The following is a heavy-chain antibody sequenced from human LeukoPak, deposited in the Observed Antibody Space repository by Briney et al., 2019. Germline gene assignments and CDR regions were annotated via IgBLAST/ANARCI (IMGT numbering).Heavy chain of an antibody. D-gene: IGHD2-21*01. Sequence: ASVKVSCKASGYTFTSYAMHWVRQAPRQRLEWMGWINAGNGNTKYSQKFQGRVTITRDTSASTAYMELSSLRSEDTAVYYCARAMCGGDCALYYYYGMDVWGQGTTVTVSS. J-gene: IGHJ6*02. V-gene: IGHV1-3*01. CDR2: INAGNGNT. CDR1: GYTFTSYA. CDR3: ARAMCGGDCALYYYYGMDV.